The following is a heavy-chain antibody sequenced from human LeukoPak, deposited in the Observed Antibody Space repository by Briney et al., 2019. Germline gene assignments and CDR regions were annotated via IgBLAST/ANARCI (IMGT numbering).Heavy chain of an antibody. CDR1: GGSISSGDYY. V-gene: IGHV4-30-4*08. D-gene: IGHD1/OR15-1a*01. CDR2: IYYSGGT. J-gene: IGHJ5*02. Sequence: SQTLSLTCTVSGGSISSGDYYWSWIRQPPRKGLEWIGYIYYSGGTYYNPSLKSRVTISVDTSKNQFSLKLSSVTAADTAVYYCARVATEQWFDPWGQGTLVTVSS. CDR3: ARVATEQWFDP.